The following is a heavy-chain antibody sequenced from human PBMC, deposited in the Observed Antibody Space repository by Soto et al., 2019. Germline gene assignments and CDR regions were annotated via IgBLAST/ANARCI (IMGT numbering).Heavy chain of an antibody. CDR2: ISSSSSTI. Sequence: GGSLRLSCAASGLTFTSYSMNWVRQAPGKGLEWVSFISSSSSTIYYADSVKGRFTISRDNAKNSLYLQMNSLRDEDTAVYYCARGIWFGELSLQYGMDVWGQGTTVTVSS. CDR3: ARGIWFGELSLQYGMDV. CDR1: GLTFTSYS. J-gene: IGHJ6*02. D-gene: IGHD3-10*01. V-gene: IGHV3-48*02.